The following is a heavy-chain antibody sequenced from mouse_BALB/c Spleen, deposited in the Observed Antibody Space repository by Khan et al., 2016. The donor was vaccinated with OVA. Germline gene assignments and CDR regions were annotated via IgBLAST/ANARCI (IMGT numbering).Heavy chain of an antibody. V-gene: IGHV2-6-7*01. J-gene: IGHJ1*01. CDR1: GFSLTGYG. CDR2: IWGDGST. D-gene: IGHD3-3*01. Sequence: QVQLKESGPGLVAPSQSLSITCTVSGFSLTGYGVNWVRQPPGKGLEWLGLIWGDGSTDYNSALKSRLSISRDNSKSQVFLKMNSLQTDDTARYYCVTGTGYFDVWGAGTTVTVSS. CDR3: VTGTGYFDV.